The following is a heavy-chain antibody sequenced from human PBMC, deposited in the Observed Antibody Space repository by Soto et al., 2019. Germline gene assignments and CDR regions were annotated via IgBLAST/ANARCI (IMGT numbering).Heavy chain of an antibody. CDR1: GGSFSGYY. Sequence: SETLSLTCAVYGGSFSGYYCSWIRQPPGKGLEWIGEINHSGSTNYNPSLKSRVTISVDTSKNQFSLKLSSVTAADTAVYYCARRSYGSGVELWGRGTLVTVSS. J-gene: IGHJ4*02. CDR2: INHSGST. D-gene: IGHD3-10*01. V-gene: IGHV4-34*01. CDR3: ARRSYGSGVEL.